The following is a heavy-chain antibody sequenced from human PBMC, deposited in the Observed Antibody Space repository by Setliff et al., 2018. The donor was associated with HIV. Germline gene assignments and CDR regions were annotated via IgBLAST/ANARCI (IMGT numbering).Heavy chain of an antibody. V-gene: IGHV4-4*07. Sequence: KTSETLSLTCAVSGDSISSDYWSWIRQPAGKGLEWIGRISSTGTTDYNPSLKSRVTMSLDTSKTQFSLKLSSVTAADTATYFCSRGPPFDRWGRGTLVTVSS. CDR1: GDSISSDY. CDR2: ISSTGTT. CDR3: SRGPPFDR. J-gene: IGHJ2*01.